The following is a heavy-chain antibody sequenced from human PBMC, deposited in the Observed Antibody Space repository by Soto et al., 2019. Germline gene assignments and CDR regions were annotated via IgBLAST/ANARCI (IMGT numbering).Heavy chain of an antibody. CDR3: ARDRIYYDFWSGYYRNDGFDI. CDR2: ISAYNGNT. J-gene: IGHJ3*02. Sequence: ASVKVSCKASGYTFTSYGISWVRQAPGQGLEWMGWISAYNGNTNYAQKLQGRVTMTTDTSTSTAYMELRSLRSDDTAVYYCARDRIYYDFWSGYYRNDGFDIWGQGTMVTVSS. D-gene: IGHD3-3*01. CDR1: GYTFTSYG. V-gene: IGHV1-18*01.